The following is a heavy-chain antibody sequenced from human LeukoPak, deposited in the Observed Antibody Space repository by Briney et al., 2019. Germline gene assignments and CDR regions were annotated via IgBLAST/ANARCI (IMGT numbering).Heavy chain of an antibody. V-gene: IGHV3-7*01. Sequence: PGGSLRLSCVASGFSFSSYWMAWVRQAPGKGLEWVANIKYDGTHKFYADSVKGRFTISRDNAKNSLFLEMNSLRADDTAVYFCASSHDSSGNDWGQGTLVGVSS. D-gene: IGHD3-22*01. CDR2: IKYDGTHK. CDR1: GFSFSSYW. J-gene: IGHJ4*02. CDR3: ASSHDSSGND.